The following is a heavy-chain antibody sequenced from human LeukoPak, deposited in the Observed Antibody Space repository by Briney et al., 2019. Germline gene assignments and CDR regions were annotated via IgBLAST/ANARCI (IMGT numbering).Heavy chain of an antibody. CDR1: GGSITSTNW. V-gene: IGHV4-4*02. D-gene: IGHD3-10*01. CDR2: IYYSGST. Sequence: PSGTLSLTCAVSGGSITSTNWWSWVRQPPGKGLEWIGSIYYSGSTYYNPSLKSRVTISVDTSKNQFSLKLSSVTAADTAVYYCARIVWFGESSPYYFDYWGQGTLVTVSS. J-gene: IGHJ4*02. CDR3: ARIVWFGESSPYYFDY.